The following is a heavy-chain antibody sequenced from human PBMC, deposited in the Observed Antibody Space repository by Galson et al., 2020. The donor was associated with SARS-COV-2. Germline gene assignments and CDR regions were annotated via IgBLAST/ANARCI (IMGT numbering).Heavy chain of an antibody. V-gene: IGHV3-53*01. CDR3: ARDSPTGYSSSWYSFDY. CDR2: IYSGGST. J-gene: IGHJ4*02. Sequence: GGSLRLSCAASGFTVSSNYMSWVRQAPGKGLEWVSVIYSGGSTYYADSVKGRFTISRDNSKNTLYLQMNSLRAEDTAVYYCARDSPTGYSSSWYSFDYWGQGTLVTVSS. D-gene: IGHD6-13*01. CDR1: GFTVSSNY.